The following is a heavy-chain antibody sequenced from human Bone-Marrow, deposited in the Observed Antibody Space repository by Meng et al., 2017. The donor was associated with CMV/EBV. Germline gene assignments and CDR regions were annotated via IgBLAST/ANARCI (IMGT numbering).Heavy chain of an antibody. V-gene: IGHV4-61*01. J-gene: IGHJ6*02. CDR2: IYYSGST. CDR1: GGSVSSGSYY. CDR3: ARAGLRSGYYFFEDYYYYYGMDV. D-gene: IGHD3-3*01. Sequence: SETLSLTCTVSGGSVSSGSYYWSWIRQPPGKGLEWIGYIYYSGSTNYNPSLKSRVTISVDTSKNQFSLKLSSVTAADTAVYYCARAGLRSGYYFFEDYYYYYGMDVWGQGTTITVSS.